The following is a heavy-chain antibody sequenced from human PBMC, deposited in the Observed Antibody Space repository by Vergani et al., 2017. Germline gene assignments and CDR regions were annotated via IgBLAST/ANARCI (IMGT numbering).Heavy chain of an antibody. D-gene: IGHD1-26*01. CDR3: ARARSGSYFWFDP. V-gene: IGHV1-3*04. Sequence: QVQLVQSGAEVKKPGASVKVSCKASGYTFTSYAMHWVRQAPGQRLEWMGWINTGNGNTKYSQKFQGRVTIIRDTSARTAYMELSSLRSEDTAVYYCARARSGSYFWFDPWGQGTLVTVSS. CDR1: GYTFTSYA. CDR2: INTGNGNT. J-gene: IGHJ5*02.